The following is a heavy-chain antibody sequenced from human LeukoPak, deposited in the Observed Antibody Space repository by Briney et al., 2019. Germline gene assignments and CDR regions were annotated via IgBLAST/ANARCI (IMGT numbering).Heavy chain of an antibody. V-gene: IGHV3-48*01. CDR2: TSSSSSTI. J-gene: IGHJ4*02. CDR3: AREHPVCGYVGFDY. CDR1: GFTFSSYS. Sequence: GGSLRLSCGVSGFTFSSYSMNWVPDAPGKGLVWGSYTSSSSSTIYYADSVEGRFTISRDNSKNSLYLQMNSLRAEDTAVYYCAREHPVCGYVGFDYWGQGTLVTVSS. D-gene: IGHD3-16*01.